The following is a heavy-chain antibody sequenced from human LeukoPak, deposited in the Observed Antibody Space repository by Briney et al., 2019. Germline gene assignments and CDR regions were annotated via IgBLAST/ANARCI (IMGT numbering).Heavy chain of an antibody. V-gene: IGHV4-39*07. Sequence: SETLSLTCTVSGGSISSSSYYWGWVRQPPGKGLEWIGSIYYSGSTYYNPSLKSRDTISVDTSKNQFSLKLSSVTAADTAVYYCARGPTQLRLFDYWGQGTLVTVSS. D-gene: IGHD4-17*01. CDR1: GGSISSSSYY. CDR3: ARGPTQLRLFDY. J-gene: IGHJ4*02. CDR2: IYYSGST.